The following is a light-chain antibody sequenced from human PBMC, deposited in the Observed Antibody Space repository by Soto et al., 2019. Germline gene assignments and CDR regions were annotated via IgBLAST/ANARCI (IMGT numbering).Light chain of an antibody. V-gene: IGKV3-20*01. CDR3: QQYGSSPSGT. Sequence: EIVLTQSPGTLSLSPGERATLSCRASQSVSSSYLAWYQKKPGQAPRLLIYGASSRATGIPDRFSGSGSGTDFTLTISRLEPEDFAVYYCQQYGSSPSGTFGQGTKVEIK. CDR1: QSVSSSY. J-gene: IGKJ1*01. CDR2: GAS.